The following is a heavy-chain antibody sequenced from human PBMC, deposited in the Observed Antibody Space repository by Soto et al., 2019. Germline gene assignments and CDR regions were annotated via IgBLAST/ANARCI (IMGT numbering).Heavy chain of an antibody. J-gene: IGHJ4*02. D-gene: IGHD2-2*01. CDR2: ISYDGSNK. V-gene: IGHV3-30-3*01. CDR1: GFTFSSYA. Sequence: PGGSLRLSCAASGFTFSSYARRWVRQAPGKGLEWVAVISYDGSNKYYADSVKGRFTISRDNSKNTLYLQMNSLRAEDTAVYYCARSRYCISTSCLDYWGQGTLVTVSS. CDR3: ARSRYCISTSCLDY.